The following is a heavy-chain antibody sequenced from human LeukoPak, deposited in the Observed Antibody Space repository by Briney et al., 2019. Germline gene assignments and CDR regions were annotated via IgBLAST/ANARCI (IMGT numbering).Heavy chain of an antibody. CDR2: ISYDGSNK. D-gene: IGHD2-21*02. Sequence: GGSLRLSRAASGFTFSSYGMHWVRQAPGKGLEWVAVISYDGSNKYYADSVKGRFTISRDNSKNTLYLQMNSLRAEDTAVYYCAKDQDIVVVTAILDYWGQGTLVTVSS. CDR3: AKDQDIVVVTAILDY. J-gene: IGHJ4*02. V-gene: IGHV3-30*18. CDR1: GFTFSSYG.